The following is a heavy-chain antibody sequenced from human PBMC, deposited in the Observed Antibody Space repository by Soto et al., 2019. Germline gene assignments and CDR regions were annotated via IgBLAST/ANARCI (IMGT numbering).Heavy chain of an antibody. V-gene: IGHV4-59*01. Sequence: SETLSLTCTVSGGSIISYYWSWIRQPPGKGLEWIGYIYYSGSTNYNPSLKSRVTISVDTSKNQFSLKLSSVTAADTAVYYCARHDYGDSDFXYWGQGTLVXVSS. CDR3: ARHDYGDSDFXY. CDR1: GGSIISYY. D-gene: IGHD4-17*01. CDR2: IYYSGST. J-gene: IGHJ4*02.